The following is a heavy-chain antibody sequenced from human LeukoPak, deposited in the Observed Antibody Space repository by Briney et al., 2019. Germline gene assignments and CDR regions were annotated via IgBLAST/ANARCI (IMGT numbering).Heavy chain of an antibody. V-gene: IGHV1-69*01. CDR1: GGTFSSYA. CDR3: ARDLPHYSNYDWFDP. CDR2: IIPIFGTA. Sequence: GSSVKVSCKASGGTFSSYAISWVRQAPGQGLEWMGGIIPIFGTANYAQKFQGRVTITADESTSTAYMELSSLRSEDTAVYYCARDLPHYSNYDWFDPWGQGTLVTVSS. D-gene: IGHD4-11*01. J-gene: IGHJ5*02.